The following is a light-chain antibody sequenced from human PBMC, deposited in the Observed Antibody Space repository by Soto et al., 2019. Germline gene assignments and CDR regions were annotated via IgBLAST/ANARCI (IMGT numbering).Light chain of an antibody. CDR2: GAS. CDR1: QSVSSSY. CDR3: QQYGSSPPYT. Sequence: EIVLTQSPGTLSLSPGERATLSCRASQSVSSSYLAWYQQKPGQAPRLLIYGASSRATGIPDRFSGSGSGTDVTLTISRLEPEDVAVYYCQQYGSSPPYTFGQGTKLEIK. J-gene: IGKJ2*01. V-gene: IGKV3-20*01.